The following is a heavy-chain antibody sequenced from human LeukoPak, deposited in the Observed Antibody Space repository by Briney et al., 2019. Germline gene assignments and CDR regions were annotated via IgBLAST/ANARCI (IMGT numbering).Heavy chain of an antibody. V-gene: IGHV3-23*01. Sequence: PPGGSLRLSCAASGFTFSSYAMSWVRQAPGKGLEWVSAISGSGGNTYYADFVKGRFTISRDNSKNTLYLQMNSLRAEDTAVYYCATDSIVVVPVTMMDYWGQGTLVTVSS. CDR1: GFTFSSYA. CDR2: ISGSGGNT. J-gene: IGHJ4*02. CDR3: ATDSIVVVPVTMMDY. D-gene: IGHD2-2*01.